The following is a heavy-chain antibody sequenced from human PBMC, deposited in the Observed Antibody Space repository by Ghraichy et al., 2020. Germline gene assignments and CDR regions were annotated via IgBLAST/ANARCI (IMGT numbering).Heavy chain of an antibody. CDR3: ARVRSTTDSFYV. Sequence: SGPTLVKPSQTLTLTCTFSGFSLSTAGMCVSWIRQPPGKALEWLALIDWDDDKYYTTSLKTRLTLSKDTSKNQVVLTMTNMDPVDTATYYCARVRSTTDSFYVWGQGTMVTVSS. CDR2: IDWDDDK. V-gene: IGHV2-70*13. CDR1: GFSLSTAGMC. D-gene: IGHD3-10*02. J-gene: IGHJ3*01.